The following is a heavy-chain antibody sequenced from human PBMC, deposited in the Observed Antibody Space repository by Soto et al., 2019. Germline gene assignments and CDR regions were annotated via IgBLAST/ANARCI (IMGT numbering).Heavy chain of an antibody. CDR3: AKSQIGAAHYGDY. CDR2: ITGSGETT. CDR1: AGTFGGYG. Sequence: GGLMRLWCGAVAGTFGGYGRNWVRQAPGKGLEWVSTITGSGETTYYGDSVKGRLTISRDNSKNTLYLQMDNLTADDTAIYYCAKSQIGAAHYGDYWGQGTLVTVSS. D-gene: IGHD3-16*01. V-gene: IGHV3-23*01. J-gene: IGHJ4*02.